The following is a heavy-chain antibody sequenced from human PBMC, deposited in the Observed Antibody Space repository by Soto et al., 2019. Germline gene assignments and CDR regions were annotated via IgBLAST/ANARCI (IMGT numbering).Heavy chain of an antibody. Sequence: GASVKVSCKASGYTFTGYYMHWVRQAPGQGLEWMGWINPNSGGTNYAQKFQGWVTMTRDTSISTAYMELNSLRSEDTAVYYCVRDSPIGSTFSGYDGIDYWGQGTLVPVSS. D-gene: IGHD5-12*01. CDR3: VRDSPIGSTFSGYDGIDY. J-gene: IGHJ4*02. CDR1: GYTFTGYY. CDR2: INPNSGGT. V-gene: IGHV1-2*04.